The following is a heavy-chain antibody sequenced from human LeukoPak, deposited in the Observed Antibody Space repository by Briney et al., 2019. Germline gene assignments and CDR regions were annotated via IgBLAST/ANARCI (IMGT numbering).Heavy chain of an antibody. V-gene: IGHV3-21*01. CDR1: GFIFSSFS. CDR3: ARDFPSRFGEGFDF. D-gene: IGHD3-10*01. CDR2: ISSSSTYI. J-gene: IGHJ5*01. Sequence: PGGSLRLSCAASGFIFSSFSMNWVRQVPGKGLEWVSSISSSSTYISYADSVKGRFSISRDDAKNSLYLQMNSLRAEDTAVYYCARDFPSRFGEGFDFWGQGTLVTVSS.